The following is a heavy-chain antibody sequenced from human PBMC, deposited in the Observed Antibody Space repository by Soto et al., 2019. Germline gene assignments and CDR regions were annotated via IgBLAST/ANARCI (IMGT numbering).Heavy chain of an antibody. Sequence: QVQLVQSGAEVKKPGSSVKVSCKASGGTFSSYAISWVRQAPGQGLEWMGGIIPIFGTANYAQKFQGRVTITADESTSTAYMELSSLRSEDTAVYYCASYQETRGYCSGGSCYPDIWGQGTMVTVSS. V-gene: IGHV1-69*01. CDR1: GGTFSSYA. D-gene: IGHD2-15*01. CDR2: IIPIFGTA. CDR3: ASYQETRGYCSGGSCYPDI. J-gene: IGHJ3*02.